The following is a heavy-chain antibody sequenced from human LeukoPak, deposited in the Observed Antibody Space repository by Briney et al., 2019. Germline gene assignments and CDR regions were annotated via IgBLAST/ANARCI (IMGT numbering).Heavy chain of an antibody. CDR3: AKDQSPPGAFDT. J-gene: IGHJ3*02. CDR2: ITGGGGST. CDR1: GFTFSNYA. Sequence: GGSLRLSCAASGFTFSNYAMSWVRQAPGKGLQGVSGITGGGGSTYYADSVKGRFTISRDNSKNTVSLQMNSLRAEDTAVYYCAKDQSPPGAFDTWGQGTKVTVSS. V-gene: IGHV3-23*01.